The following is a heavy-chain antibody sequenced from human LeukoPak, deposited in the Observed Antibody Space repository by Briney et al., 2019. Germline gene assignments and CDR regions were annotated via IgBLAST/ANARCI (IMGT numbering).Heavy chain of an antibody. D-gene: IGHD4-23*01. Sequence: SVTLSLTCTVSGGSISSSSYYWGWIRQPPGKGLEWIGRIYYSGSTYYNPSLKSRVTISVDTSKNQFSLKLSSVTAADTAVYYCARGNGDYGGLDAFDPWGQGALVTVSS. V-gene: IGHV4-39*01. J-gene: IGHJ5*02. CDR3: ARGNGDYGGLDAFDP. CDR1: GGSISSSSYY. CDR2: IYYSGST.